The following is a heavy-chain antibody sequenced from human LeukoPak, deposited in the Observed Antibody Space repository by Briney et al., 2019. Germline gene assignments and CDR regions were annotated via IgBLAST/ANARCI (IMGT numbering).Heavy chain of an antibody. J-gene: IGHJ4*02. CDR3: TRGGSVPATRSFDY. V-gene: IGHV3-66*01. D-gene: IGHD6-19*01. CDR2: IYSGGTT. Sequence: GGSLRLSCSASGFXVSSDYISWVRQAPGKGLAWLSVIYSGGTTYYADSVKGGFTISRDNSKNTVYLQMNSLRVEDTAVYYCTRGGSVPATRSFDYWGQGTLVTVSS. CDR1: GFXVSSDY.